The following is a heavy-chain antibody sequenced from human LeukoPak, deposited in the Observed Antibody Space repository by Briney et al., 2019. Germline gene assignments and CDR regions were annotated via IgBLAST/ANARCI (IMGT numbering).Heavy chain of an antibody. CDR1: GFIFDDYA. CDR3: AKAFDSSGWYDAFDI. D-gene: IGHD6-19*01. CDR2: ISWNSDTI. Sequence: HPGRSLRLSCAASGFIFDDYAMHWVRQAPGKGLEWVSGISWNSDTIGYADSVKGRFTVSRDNAKNSLYLQMNRLRVEDTAFYYCAKAFDSSGWYDAFDIWGPGTMVTVSS. V-gene: IGHV3-9*01. J-gene: IGHJ3*02.